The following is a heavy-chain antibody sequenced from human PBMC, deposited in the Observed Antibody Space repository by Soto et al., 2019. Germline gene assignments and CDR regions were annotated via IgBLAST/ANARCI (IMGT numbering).Heavy chain of an antibody. J-gene: IGHJ6*03. Sequence: PSETLSLTCAVYCGSFSGYYWSWIRQPPGKGLEWIGEINHSGSTNYNPSLKSRVTISVDTSKNQFSPKLSSVTAADTAVYYCARVPKLRYFDWLSGRDYYYYYYMDVWGKGTTVTVSS. V-gene: IGHV4-34*01. CDR3: ARVPKLRYFDWLSGRDYYYYYYMDV. CDR2: INHSGST. D-gene: IGHD3-9*01. CDR1: CGSFSGYY.